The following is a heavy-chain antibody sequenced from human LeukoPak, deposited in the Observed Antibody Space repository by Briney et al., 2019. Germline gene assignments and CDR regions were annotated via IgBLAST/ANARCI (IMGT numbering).Heavy chain of an antibody. J-gene: IGHJ3*02. CDR2: IYYSGST. CDR1: GGSISSYY. Sequence: KPSETLSLTCTVSGGSISSYYWSWIRQPPGKGLEWIWYIYYSGSTNYNPSLKSRVTISVDTSKNQFSLKLSSVTAADTAVYYCARDVRGVMINAFDIWGQGTMVTVSS. V-gene: IGHV4-59*01. D-gene: IGHD3-10*02. CDR3: ARDVRGVMINAFDI.